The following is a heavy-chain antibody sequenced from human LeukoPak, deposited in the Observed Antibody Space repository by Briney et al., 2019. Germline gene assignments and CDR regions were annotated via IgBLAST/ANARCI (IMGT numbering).Heavy chain of an antibody. CDR2: IYHSGST. Sequence: SEALSLTCTVSGGSISSGGYYWSWIRQPPGKGLEWIGYIYHSGSTYYNPSLKSRVTISVDRSKNQFSLKLSSVTAADTAVYYCARVDTAMAHWGQGTLVTVSS. V-gene: IGHV4-30-2*01. CDR3: ARVDTAMAH. D-gene: IGHD5-18*01. CDR1: GGSISSGGYY. J-gene: IGHJ4*02.